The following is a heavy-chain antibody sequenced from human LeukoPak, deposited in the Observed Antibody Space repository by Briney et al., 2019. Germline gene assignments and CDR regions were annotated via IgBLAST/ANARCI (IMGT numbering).Heavy chain of an antibody. J-gene: IGHJ4*02. CDR2: INPSGGST. CDR3: AREAPMTTVTTGTPYCDY. CDR1: GYTFTSYC. Sequence: ASVKVSCKASGYTFTSYCIHWVRQAPGQGLEWMGIINPSGGSTSYAQKFQGRATMTRDTSTSTVYMELSSLRSEDTAVYYCAREAPMTTVTTGTPYCDYWGQGTLVTVSS. D-gene: IGHD4-11*01. V-gene: IGHV1-46*01.